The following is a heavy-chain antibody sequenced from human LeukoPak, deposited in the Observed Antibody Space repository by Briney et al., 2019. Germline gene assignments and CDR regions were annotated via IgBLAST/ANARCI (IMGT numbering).Heavy chain of an antibody. CDR3: VRDNPRCCGVIPANIDDY. CDR1: GFTFSSYW. D-gene: IGHD2-21*01. J-gene: IGHJ4*02. CDR2: INSDGSST. V-gene: IGHV3-74*01. Sequence: GGSLRLSCAASGFTFSSYWMHWVRQAPGKGLVWVSRINSDGSSTSCADSVKGRFTIPRDNAKNTLYLQMNSLRAEDTAVYYCVRDNPRCCGVIPANIDDYWGQGTLVTVSS.